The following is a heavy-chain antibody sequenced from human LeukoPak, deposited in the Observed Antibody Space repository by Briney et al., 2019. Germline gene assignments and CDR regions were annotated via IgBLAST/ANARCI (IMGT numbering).Heavy chain of an antibody. CDR3: ARGIDAPLWYFDY. Sequence: GGSLRLSCAASGFTFSSYAMHWVRQAPGKGLEYVSAISSNGGSTYYANSVKGRFTISRDDSKNTLYLQMGSLRAEDMAVYYCARGIDAPLWYFDYWGQGTLVTVSS. D-gene: IGHD2/OR15-2a*01. CDR2: ISSNGGST. J-gene: IGHJ4*02. CDR1: GFTFSSYA. V-gene: IGHV3-64*01.